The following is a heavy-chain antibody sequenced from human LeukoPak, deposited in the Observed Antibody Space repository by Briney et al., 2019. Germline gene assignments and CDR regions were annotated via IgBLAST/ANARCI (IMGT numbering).Heavy chain of an antibody. CDR2: NYSGGST. V-gene: IGHV3-53*01. J-gene: IGHJ4*02. D-gene: IGHD4-23*01. CDR3: ARDDGIGGPFDY. CDR1: GFTVSSNY. Sequence: PGGSLRLSCAVSGFTVSSNYMSWVRQAPGKGLEWVSINYSGGSTYYADSVKGRFTISRDNSKNTLYLQTNSLRAEDTAVYYCARDDGIGGPFDYWGQGTLVTVSS.